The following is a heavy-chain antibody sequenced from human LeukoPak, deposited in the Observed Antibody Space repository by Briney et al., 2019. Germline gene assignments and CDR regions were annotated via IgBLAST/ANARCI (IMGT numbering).Heavy chain of an antibody. CDR3: AREKMTTITTIDY. D-gene: IGHD4-11*01. CDR1: GDSISAYY. Sequence: SDTLSLTCSVSGDSISAYYWTWIRQPAGKGLEWIGRIYISGTPNYNPSLRGRVTMSIDTSMNQFSLKLTSVTAADTAVYYCAREKMTTITTIDYWGQGTLVTVSS. CDR2: IYISGTP. J-gene: IGHJ4*02. V-gene: IGHV4-4*07.